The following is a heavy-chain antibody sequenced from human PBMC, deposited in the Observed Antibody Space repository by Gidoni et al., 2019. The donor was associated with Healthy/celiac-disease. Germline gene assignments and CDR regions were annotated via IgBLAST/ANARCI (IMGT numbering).Heavy chain of an antibody. D-gene: IGHD1-26*01. J-gene: IGHJ5*02. CDR2: IYYSGST. Sequence: QLQLQESGPGLVKPSETLSLTCTVSGGSISSSSYYWGWTRQPPGKGLEWIGSIYYSGSTYYNPSLKSRVTISVDTSKNQFSLKLSSVTAADTAVYYCARDVVPHIVGPLSGFDPWGQGTLVTVSS. V-gene: IGHV4-39*07. CDR1: GGSISSSSYY. CDR3: ARDVVPHIVGPLSGFDP.